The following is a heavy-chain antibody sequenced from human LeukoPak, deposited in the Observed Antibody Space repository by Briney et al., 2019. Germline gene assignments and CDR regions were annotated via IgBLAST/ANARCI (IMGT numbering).Heavy chain of an antibody. CDR3: ARVGITLFGVVIL. CDR2: LYSGGNT. Sequence: GGSLRLSCAASGFIVSSNYMSWVRQAPGKGLEWVSILYSGGNTYYADSVKDRFIISRDNSNNTLYLQMNSLRTEDTAVYYCARVGITLFGVVILWGQGTLVTVSS. CDR1: GFIVSSNY. D-gene: IGHD3-3*01. V-gene: IGHV3-53*01. J-gene: IGHJ4*02.